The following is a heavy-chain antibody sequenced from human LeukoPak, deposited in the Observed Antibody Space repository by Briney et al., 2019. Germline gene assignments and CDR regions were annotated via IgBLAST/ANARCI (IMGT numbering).Heavy chain of an antibody. Sequence: GASLRLSCAASRFTFTNYAMSWVRQAPGKGGEGGSAITCRGGGTHYAHPVEGRFTISRDNSKNTLYLQMNSLRAEDTAVYYCAKWGDYDVLTGYYDPDYWGQGTLVTVSS. CDR1: RFTFTNYA. CDR3: AKWGDYDVLTGYYDPDY. V-gene: IGHV3-23*01. J-gene: IGHJ4*02. D-gene: IGHD3-9*01. CDR2: ITCRGGGT.